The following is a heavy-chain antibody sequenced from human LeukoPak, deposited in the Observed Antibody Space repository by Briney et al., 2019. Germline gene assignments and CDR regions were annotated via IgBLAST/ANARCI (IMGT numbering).Heavy chain of an antibody. D-gene: IGHD3-3*01. CDR3: ARDQYDTWSRRGNFDS. J-gene: IGHJ4*02. CDR2: IKLDGSEK. Sequence: PGGSLRLSCAASGFTFSNSDMNWVRQAPGKGLEWVANIKLDGSEKNYVDSVKGRFTISRDNTKNSLYLQMNSLRAEDTAVFYCARDQYDTWSRRGNFDSWGQGTLVIVSS. CDR1: GFTFSNSD. V-gene: IGHV3-7*03.